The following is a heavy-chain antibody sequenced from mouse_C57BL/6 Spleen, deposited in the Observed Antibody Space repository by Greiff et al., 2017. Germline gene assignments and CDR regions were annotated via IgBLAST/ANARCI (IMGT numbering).Heavy chain of an antibody. J-gene: IGHJ2*01. V-gene: IGHV1-82*01. CDR1: GYAFSSSW. D-gene: IGHD1-1*01. Sequence: VKLQESGPELVKPGASVKISCKASGYAFSSSWMNWVKQRTGKGLEWIGRLYPGNGDTNYNGKFKGKATLTADKSSSTSYMQLTRLTSEDSAVYFCARYCYGSSPFDYWGQGTTLTVSS. CDR3: ARYCYGSSPFDY. CDR2: LYPGNGDT.